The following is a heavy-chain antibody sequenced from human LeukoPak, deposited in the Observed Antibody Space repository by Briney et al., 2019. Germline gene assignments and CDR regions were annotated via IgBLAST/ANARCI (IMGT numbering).Heavy chain of an antibody. D-gene: IGHD3-10*01. CDR3: AREVGGSGSYFDY. V-gene: IGHV4-59*01. Sequence: SETLSLTCAVYGGSFSGYYWSWLRQPRGKGLEWIGYIYYRGSTNYNPSLKSRVTISVDTSKNQFSLKLSSVTAADTAVYYCAREVGGSGSYFDYWGQGTLVTVSS. J-gene: IGHJ4*02. CDR2: IYYRGST. CDR1: GGSFSGYY.